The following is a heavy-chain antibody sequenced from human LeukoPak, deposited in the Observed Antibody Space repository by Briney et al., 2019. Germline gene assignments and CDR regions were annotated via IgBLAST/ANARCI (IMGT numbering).Heavy chain of an antibody. V-gene: IGHV4-4*02. CDR1: GGSISSKDKW. Sequence: SETLSLTCAVSGGSISSKDKWWSWVRQPPGKDPEWIGEIYHSGSTNYNPSLKSRVTISVDKSKNEVSLKLSSVTAADTAVYFCARSAAYALDVWGQGTMVTVSS. CDR2: IYHSGST. J-gene: IGHJ3*01. CDR3: ARSAAYALDV.